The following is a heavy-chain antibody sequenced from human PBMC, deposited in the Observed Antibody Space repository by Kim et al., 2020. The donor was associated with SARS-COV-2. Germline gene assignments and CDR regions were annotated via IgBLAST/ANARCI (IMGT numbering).Heavy chain of an antibody. D-gene: IGHD6-13*01. V-gene: IGHV4-59*08. CDR3: ARQPPTIAAAGRFDY. J-gene: IGHJ4*02. Sequence: PSLKSRVTISVDTSKNQFSLKLSSVTAADTAVYYCARQPPTIAAAGRFDYWGQGTLVTVSS.